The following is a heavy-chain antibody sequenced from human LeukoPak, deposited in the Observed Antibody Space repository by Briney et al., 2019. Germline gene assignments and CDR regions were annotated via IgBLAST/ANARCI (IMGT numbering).Heavy chain of an antibody. V-gene: IGHV3-30-3*01. CDR2: ISYDGSNK. Sequence: GGSLRLSCAASGFTFSSYAMHWVRQAPGKGLEWVAVISYDGSNKYYADSVKGRFTISRDNSKNTLYLQMNSLRAEDTAVYYCARESFYGSGSYLVYWGQGTLVTVSS. J-gene: IGHJ4*02. CDR1: GFTFSSYA. D-gene: IGHD3-10*01. CDR3: ARESFYGSGSYLVY.